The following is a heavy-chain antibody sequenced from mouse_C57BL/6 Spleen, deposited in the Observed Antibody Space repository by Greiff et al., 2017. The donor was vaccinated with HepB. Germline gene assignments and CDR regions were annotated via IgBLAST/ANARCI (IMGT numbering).Heavy chain of an antibody. CDR2: ISYDGSN. CDR1: GYSITSGYY. J-gene: IGHJ3*01. CDR3: ARYGNFAWFAY. Sequence: EVKLVESGPGLVKPSQSLSLTCSVTGYSITSGYYWNWIRQFPGNKLEWMGYISYDGSNNYNPSLKNRISITRDTSKNQFFLKLNSVTTEDTATYYCARYGNFAWFAYWGQGTLVTVSA. D-gene: IGHD2-1*01. V-gene: IGHV3-6*01.